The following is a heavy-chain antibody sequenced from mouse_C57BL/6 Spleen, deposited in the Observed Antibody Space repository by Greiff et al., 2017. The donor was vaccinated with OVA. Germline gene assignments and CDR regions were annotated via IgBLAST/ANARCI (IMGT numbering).Heavy chain of an antibody. CDR1: GYAFSSSW. CDR2: IYPGDGDT. J-gene: IGHJ3*01. V-gene: IGHV1-82*01. D-gene: IGHD1-1*01. CDR3: ARPPLYGSSFAWFAY. Sequence: VQLQQSGPELVKPGASVKISCKASGYAFSSSWMNWVKQRPGKGLEWIGRIYPGDGDTNYNGKFKGKATLTADKSSSTAYMQLSSLTSEDSAVYFCARPPLYGSSFAWFAYWGQGTLVTVSA.